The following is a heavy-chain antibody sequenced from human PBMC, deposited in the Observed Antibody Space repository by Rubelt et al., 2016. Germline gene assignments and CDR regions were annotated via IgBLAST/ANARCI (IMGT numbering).Heavy chain of an antibody. CDR2: IYYSGST. CDR3: ARDQSGYSVGWGAFDI. Sequence: QLQESGPGLVKPSETLSLTCTVSGGSISSSSYYWGWIRQPPGKGLEWIGSIYYSGSTYYNPSVRRGVTLSVDTSKNQFSLKLSSVTAADTAVYHCARDQSGYSVGWGAFDIWGQGTMVTVSS. CDR1: GGSISSSSYY. J-gene: IGHJ3*02. V-gene: IGHV4-39*07. D-gene: IGHD5-18*01.